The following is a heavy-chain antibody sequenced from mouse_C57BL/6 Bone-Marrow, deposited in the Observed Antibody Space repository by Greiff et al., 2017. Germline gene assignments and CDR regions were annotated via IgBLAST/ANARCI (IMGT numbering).Heavy chain of an antibody. CDR1: GFTFSSYA. CDR2: ISDGGSYT. CDR3: ARERGYDYDDYAMDY. V-gene: IGHV5-4*01. Sequence: EVMLVESGGGLVKPGGSLKLSCAASGFTFSSYAMSWVRQTPEKRLEWVATISDGGSYTYYPDNVKGRFTISRDNAKNNLYLQMRHLKSEDTAMYYCARERGYDYDDYAMDYWGQGTSVTVSS. D-gene: IGHD2-4*01. J-gene: IGHJ4*01.